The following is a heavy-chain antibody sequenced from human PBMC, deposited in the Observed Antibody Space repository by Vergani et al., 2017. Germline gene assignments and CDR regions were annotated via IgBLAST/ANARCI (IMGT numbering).Heavy chain of an antibody. CDR1: GFSFKIYG. V-gene: IGHV3-9*01. D-gene: IGHD6-6*01. CDR3: AKDLGTSSGGGWFDP. Sequence: EVQLVESGGDLAQPGTSLRLTCEASGFSFKIYGMHWARLIPGKGLEWVSGISWNSNSIGYADSVKGRFTISRDNAKNSLYLQMNSLRAEDTALYYCAKDLGTSSGGGWFDPWGQGTLVTVSS. J-gene: IGHJ5*02. CDR2: ISWNSNSI.